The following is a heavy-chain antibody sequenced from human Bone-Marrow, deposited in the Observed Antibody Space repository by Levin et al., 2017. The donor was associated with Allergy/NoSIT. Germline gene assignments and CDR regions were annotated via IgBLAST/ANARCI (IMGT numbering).Heavy chain of an antibody. CDR1: GFTFDAYW. CDR2: INLDGSEK. V-gene: IGHV3-7*01. CDR3: ARIYDSTGYYSGVGTFDM. D-gene: IGHD3-22*01. Sequence: GGSLRLSCAASGFTFDAYWMTWVRQAPGKGLEWVAYINLDGSEKFYVDSVKGRFTISRDNAKSSLSLQMNSLRAEDTAVYYCARIYDSTGYYSGVGTFDMWGQGTMVTVSS. J-gene: IGHJ3*02.